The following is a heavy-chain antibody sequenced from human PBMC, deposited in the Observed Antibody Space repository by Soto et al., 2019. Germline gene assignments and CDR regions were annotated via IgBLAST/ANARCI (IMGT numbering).Heavy chain of an antibody. CDR2: MSHDEGNK. CDR3: GRSGWPPRSYGLDV. D-gene: IGHD6-19*01. Sequence: QVQLVESGGGVVQPGTSLRLSCAASGFTFSTFGMHWVRQAPGKGLEWVAVMSHDEGNKYYADSVKGRFTISRDYPKRKLYLQMNSLRIEDTAVYDCGRSGWPPRSYGLDVWGHGTTVTVSS. CDR1: GFTFSTFG. V-gene: IGHV3-30*03. J-gene: IGHJ6*02.